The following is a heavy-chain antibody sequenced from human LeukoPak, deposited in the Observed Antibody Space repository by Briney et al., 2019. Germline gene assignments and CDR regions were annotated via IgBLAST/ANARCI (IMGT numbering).Heavy chain of an antibody. CDR3: ARSGYCSGGSCYVDY. CDR1: GFTFSSYA. CDR2: ISSDGGST. Sequence: GGSLRLSCAASGFTFSSYAMHWVRQAPGKGLEHVSAISSDGGSTYYANSVKGRFTIFRDNSKTTLYLQMGSLRDEDMAVYYCARSGYCSGGSCYVDYWGQGALVTVSS. J-gene: IGHJ4*02. D-gene: IGHD2-15*01. V-gene: IGHV3-64*01.